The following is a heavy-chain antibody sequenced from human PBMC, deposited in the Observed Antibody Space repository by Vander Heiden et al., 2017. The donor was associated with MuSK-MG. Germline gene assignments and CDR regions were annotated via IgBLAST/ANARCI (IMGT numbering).Heavy chain of an antibody. CDR1: GGSFSGYY. Sequence: QVQLQQWGAGLLKPSEPLSLTCAVYGGSFSGYYWSWIRQPPGQGLEWIGEINHRGSTNYNPSLKSRVTISVDTSKNQFSLKLSSVTAADTAVYYCARERLWFGELPSKFYYYYYYYMDVWGKGTTVTVSS. D-gene: IGHD3-10*01. V-gene: IGHV4-34*01. CDR3: ARERLWFGELPSKFYYYYYYYMDV. J-gene: IGHJ6*03. CDR2: INHRGST.